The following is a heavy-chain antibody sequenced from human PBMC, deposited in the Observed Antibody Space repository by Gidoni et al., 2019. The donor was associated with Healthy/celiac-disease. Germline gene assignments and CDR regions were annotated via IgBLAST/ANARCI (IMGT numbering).Heavy chain of an antibody. CDR1: GGSISSSSYY. CDR2: IYYSGST. Sequence: QLQLQESGPGLVKPSETLSLTCTVSGGSISSSSYYWGWIRQPPGKGLEWIGSIYYSGSTYYNPSLKSRVTISVDTSKNQFSLKLSSVTAADTAVYYCAGPLTQFGQGDAFDIWGQGTMVTVSS. V-gene: IGHV4-39*07. J-gene: IGHJ3*02. CDR3: AGPLTQFGQGDAFDI. D-gene: IGHD3-16*01.